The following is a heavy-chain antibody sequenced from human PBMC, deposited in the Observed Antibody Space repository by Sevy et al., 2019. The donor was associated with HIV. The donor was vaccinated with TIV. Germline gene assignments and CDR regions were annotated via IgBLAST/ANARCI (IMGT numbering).Heavy chain of an antibody. J-gene: IGHJ6*02. Sequence: ASVKVSCKDSGYTFSDYDINWVRQATGQGLEWMGWMNPDSGRRGYSPKFQGRVTMTTNTSIDTAYMELRRLRSEDSAVYYCARADLDSSTFFYFYGMDVWGQGTTVTVSS. D-gene: IGHD6-13*01. CDR2: MNPDSGRR. CDR1: GYTFSDYD. CDR3: ARADLDSSTFFYFYGMDV. V-gene: IGHV1-8*02.